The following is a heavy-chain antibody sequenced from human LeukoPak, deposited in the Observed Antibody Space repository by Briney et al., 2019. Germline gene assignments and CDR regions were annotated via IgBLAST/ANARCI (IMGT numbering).Heavy chain of an antibody. CDR2: TNTNTGNP. Sequence: ASVKVSCKASGYTFIGYYMHWVRQAPGQGLEWMGWTNTNTGNPTYAQGFTGRFIFSFDTSVSTAYLQISSLKAEDTAIYYCARVGRPFYYYYMDVWGKGTTVTVSS. V-gene: IGHV7-4-1*02. J-gene: IGHJ6*03. D-gene: IGHD6-6*01. CDR3: ARVGRPFYYYYMDV. CDR1: GYTFIGYY.